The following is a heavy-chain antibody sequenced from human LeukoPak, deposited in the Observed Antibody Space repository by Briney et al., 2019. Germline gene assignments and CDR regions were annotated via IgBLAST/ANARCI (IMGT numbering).Heavy chain of an antibody. V-gene: IGHV3-23*01. J-gene: IGHJ6*02. CDR2: ISGSGGNT. D-gene: IGHD1-26*01. Sequence: GGSLRLSCAASGFTFSNAWMDWVRQAPGKGLEWVSAISGSGGNTYYADSVKGRFTISRDNSKNTLYLQMNSLRAEDTAVYYCAKDKGWGYSTYDFYGMDVWGQGTTVTVSS. CDR3: AKDKGWGYSTYDFYGMDV. CDR1: GFTFSNAW.